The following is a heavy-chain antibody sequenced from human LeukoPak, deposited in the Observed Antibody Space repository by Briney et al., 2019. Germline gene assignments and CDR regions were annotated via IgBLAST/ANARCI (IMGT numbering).Heavy chain of an antibody. D-gene: IGHD2-15*01. J-gene: IGHJ4*02. Sequence: ASVKVSCKASGYTFTGYYMHWVRQAPGQGLEWMGWINPNSGGTNYAQKFQGRVTMTRDTSISTAYMELSRLRSDDTAVYYCARECSGGSCYSRLDFDYWGQGTLVTVSS. V-gene: IGHV1-2*02. CDR1: GYTFTGYY. CDR3: ARECSGGSCYSRLDFDY. CDR2: INPNSGGT.